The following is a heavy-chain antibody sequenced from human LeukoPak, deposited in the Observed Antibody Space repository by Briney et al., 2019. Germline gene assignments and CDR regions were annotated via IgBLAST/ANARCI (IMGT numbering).Heavy chain of an antibody. D-gene: IGHD1-14*01. CDR2: MNPNSGNT. Sequence: GASVKVSFKASGYTFTSYDINWVRQATGQGLEWMGWMNPNSGNTGYAQKFQGRVTMTRNTSISTAYMELSSLRSEDTAVYYCARGPLPGAIPYRDDAFDIWGQGTMVTVSS. CDR3: ARGPLPGAIPYRDDAFDI. CDR1: GYTFTSYD. V-gene: IGHV1-8*01. J-gene: IGHJ3*02.